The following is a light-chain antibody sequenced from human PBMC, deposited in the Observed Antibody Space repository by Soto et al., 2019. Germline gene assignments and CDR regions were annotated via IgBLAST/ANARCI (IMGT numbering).Light chain of an antibody. CDR3: QQYGNSSRT. CDR2: GAS. CDR1: QSVSSNS. Sequence: EIVLTQSPGTLSLSPGERATLSCRASQSVSSNSLAWYQQKPGQAPRLLMYGASTRAAGIPDRFSGSGSGTDFTLTISRLEPEDFAVYYCQQYGNSSRTFGQGTKVEIE. J-gene: IGKJ1*01. V-gene: IGKV3-20*01.